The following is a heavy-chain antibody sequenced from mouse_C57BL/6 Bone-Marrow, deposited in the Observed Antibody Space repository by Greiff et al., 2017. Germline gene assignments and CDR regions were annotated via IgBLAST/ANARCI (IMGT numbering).Heavy chain of an antibody. CDR2: IFWDDDK. Sequence: QVTLKVSGPGILQPSQTLSLTCSFSGFSLSTSGMGVSWIRQPSGKGLEWLAHIFWDDDKRYNSSLKSRLTISKDTSRNQVFLKITSVDTADTATYYCARSGDYIYYFALDYWGQGTSVTVSS. V-gene: IGHV8-12*01. J-gene: IGHJ4*01. CDR1: GFSLSTSGMG. CDR3: ARSGDYIYYFALDY. D-gene: IGHD1-3*01.